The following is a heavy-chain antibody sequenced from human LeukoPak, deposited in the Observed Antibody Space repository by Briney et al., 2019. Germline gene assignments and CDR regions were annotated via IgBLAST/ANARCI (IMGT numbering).Heavy chain of an antibody. Sequence: PSETLSLTCTVSSGSIGSSSNYWGWIRQAPGKGLEWIGNVYYSGSTFYNPSLKSRVTVSVDTSKNQFSLKLRSVTAADTAIYYCARASFNVVFGNWFDPWGQGTLVTVSS. V-gene: IGHV4-39*01. CDR3: ARASFNVVFGNWFDP. CDR2: VYYSGST. CDR1: SGSIGSSSNY. J-gene: IGHJ5*02. D-gene: IGHD2-8*01.